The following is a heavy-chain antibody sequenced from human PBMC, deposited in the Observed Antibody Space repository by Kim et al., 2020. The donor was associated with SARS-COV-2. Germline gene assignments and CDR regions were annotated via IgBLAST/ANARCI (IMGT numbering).Heavy chain of an antibody. CDR3: ARDPIRSSQGGY. CDR2: IRQDGGER. J-gene: IGHJ4*02. Sequence: GGSLRLSCAASRFTFSDYWMAWVRQAPGKGLEWVANIRQDGGERYYVASVKGRFTISRDNAKNSLYLQMNSLRAEDTAVYYCARDPIRSSQGGYWGQGTLVTVSS. CDR1: RFTFSDYW. D-gene: IGHD6-13*01. V-gene: IGHV3-7*05.